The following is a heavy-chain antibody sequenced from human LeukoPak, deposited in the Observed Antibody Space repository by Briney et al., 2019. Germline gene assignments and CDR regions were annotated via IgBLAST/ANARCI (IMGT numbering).Heavy chain of an antibody. J-gene: IGHJ5*02. D-gene: IGHD2-15*01. V-gene: IGHV4-30-2*01. CDR3: ARDQGYCSGGSCGSDP. CDR2: IYHSGST. Sequence: SETLSLTCAVSGGSISSGGYSWSWIRQPPGKGLEWIGYIYHSGSTYYNPSLKSRVTISVDRSKNQFSLKLSSVTAADTAVYYCARDQGYCSGGSCGSDPWGQGTLVTVSS. CDR1: GGSISSGGYS.